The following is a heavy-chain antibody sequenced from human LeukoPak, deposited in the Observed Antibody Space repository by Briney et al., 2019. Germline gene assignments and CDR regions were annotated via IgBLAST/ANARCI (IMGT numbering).Heavy chain of an antibody. CDR1: GYTFTSYD. J-gene: IGHJ4*02. D-gene: IGHD6-13*01. V-gene: IGHV1-8*01. Sequence: ASVKVSCKASGYTFTSYDVNWVRQATGQGLEWMGWMNPNSGNTGYAQKFQGRVTMTRNTSISTAYMELSSLRSEDTAVYYCARGAIAAAGHRDYWGQGTLVTVSS. CDR3: ARGAIAAAGHRDY. CDR2: MNPNSGNT.